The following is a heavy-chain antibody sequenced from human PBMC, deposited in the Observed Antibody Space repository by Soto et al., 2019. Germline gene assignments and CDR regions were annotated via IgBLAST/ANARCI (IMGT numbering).Heavy chain of an antibody. V-gene: IGHV3-30*03. CDR3: ATDPGAFAGAMRD. J-gene: IGHJ4*02. D-gene: IGHD3-16*01. CDR1: GFAFSTFG. CDR2: ITFNGSKE. Sequence: VQMVESGGGVVQPGGSLRLSCAGSGFAFSTFGMHWVRQAPGKGLEWVACITFNGSKEYYVDSVKGRFAISRNNSMNTLYLQMSSLGPEDTGVYYCATDPGAFAGAMRDWGRGTLVTVSS.